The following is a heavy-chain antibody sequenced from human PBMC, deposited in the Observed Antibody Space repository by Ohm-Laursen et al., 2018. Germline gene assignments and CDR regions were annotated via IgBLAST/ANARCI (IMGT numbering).Heavy chain of an antibody. J-gene: IGHJ4*02. CDR2: IIPIFGTA. D-gene: IGHD3-22*01. Sequence: SSVKVSCKASGGTFSSYAISWVRQAPGQGLEWMGGIIPIFGTANYAQKFQGRVTITADKSTSTAYMELSSLRSEDTAVYYCASLGGYDSSGYWSDVDYWGQGTLVTVSS. V-gene: IGHV1-69*06. CDR1: GGTFSSYA. CDR3: ASLGGYDSSGYWSDVDY.